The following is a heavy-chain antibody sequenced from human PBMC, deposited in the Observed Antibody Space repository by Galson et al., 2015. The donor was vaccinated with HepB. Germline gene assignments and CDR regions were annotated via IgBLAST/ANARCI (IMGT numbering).Heavy chain of an antibody. V-gene: IGHV3-9*01. J-gene: IGHJ6*02. Sequence: LRLSCAVSGFTFRDNATHWVRQAPGKGLERVSGIYWNSARIDYADSVKGRFTISRDNAKNSLYLQMNSLRPDDTAVYYCIRESSPGGADAWGRGTTVTVSS. CDR1: GFTFRDNA. CDR2: IYWNSARI. D-gene: IGHD1-26*01. CDR3: IRESSPGGADA.